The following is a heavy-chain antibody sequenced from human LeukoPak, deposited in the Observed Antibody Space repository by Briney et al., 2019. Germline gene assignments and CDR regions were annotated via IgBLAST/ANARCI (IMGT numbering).Heavy chain of an antibody. V-gene: IGHV3-30*02. J-gene: IGHJ4*02. CDR2: IRYDGRSK. D-gene: IGHD2-2*01. CDR3: AREGRIDCSSTSCDEFDY. CDR1: GFSFSSYG. Sequence: PGGSLRLSCAASGFSFSSYGMHWVRQAPGKGLEWVASIRYDGRSKYYADSVKGRFTISRDNSKNTLYLQMNSLRAEDTAVYYCAREGRIDCSSTSCDEFDYWGQGTLVAVSS.